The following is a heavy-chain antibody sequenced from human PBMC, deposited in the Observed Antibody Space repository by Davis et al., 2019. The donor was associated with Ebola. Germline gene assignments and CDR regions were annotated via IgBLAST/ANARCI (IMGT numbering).Heavy chain of an antibody. V-gene: IGHV3-30*18. CDR1: GFTFSSYW. J-gene: IGHJ4*02. Sequence: GESLKISCAASGFTFSSYWMSWVRQAPGKGLEWVAVISYDGSNKYYADSVKGRFTISRDNSKNTLYLQMNSLRAEDKAVYYCAKGQKDWGQGTLVTVSS. CDR2: ISYDGSNK. CDR3: AKGQKD.